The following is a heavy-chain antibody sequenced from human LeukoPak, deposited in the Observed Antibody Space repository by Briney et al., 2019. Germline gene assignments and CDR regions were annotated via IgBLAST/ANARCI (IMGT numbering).Heavy chain of an antibody. CDR1: GFTFSSYE. D-gene: IGHD6-19*01. J-gene: IGHJ4*02. Sequence: KTGGSLRLSCAASGFTFSSYEMNWVRQAPGKGLEWVSYISFTGSTIYYADSVKGRFIISRDNAKNSLYLQMDSLRAEDTAVYYCASSSGWYGEAWDYWGQGTLVTVSS. CDR2: ISFTGSTI. V-gene: IGHV3-48*03. CDR3: ASSSGWYGEAWDY.